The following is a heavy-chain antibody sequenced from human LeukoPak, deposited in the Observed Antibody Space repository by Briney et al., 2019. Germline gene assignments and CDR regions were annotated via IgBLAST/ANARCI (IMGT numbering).Heavy chain of an antibody. CDR2: IYSGGST. V-gene: IGHV3-66*01. D-gene: IGHD3-10*01. J-gene: IGHJ6*03. Sequence: GGSLRLSCAASGFTVSSNYMSWVRQAPGKGLEWVSVIYSGGSTYYADSVKGRFTISRDNSKNTLYLQMNSLRAEDTAVYYCARGAKVLWFGELDYMDVWGKGTTVTISS. CDR3: ARGAKVLWFGELDYMDV. CDR1: GFTVSSNY.